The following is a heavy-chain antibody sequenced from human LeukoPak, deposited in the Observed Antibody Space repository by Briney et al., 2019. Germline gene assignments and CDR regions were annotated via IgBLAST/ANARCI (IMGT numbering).Heavy chain of an antibody. V-gene: IGHV1-46*01. CDR3: ARDQEGFDY. Sequence: ASVKVSCKASGYTFTSNYIHWVRQAPGQGLEWMGMIYPRDGSTSYAQKFQGRVTVIRDTSTSTVHMELSGLRSEDTAVYYCARDQEGFDYWAREPWSPSPQ. CDR2: IYPRDGST. CDR1: GYTFTSNY. J-gene: IGHJ4*02.